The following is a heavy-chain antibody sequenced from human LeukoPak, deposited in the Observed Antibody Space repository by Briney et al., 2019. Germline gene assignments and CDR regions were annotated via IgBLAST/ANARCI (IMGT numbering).Heavy chain of an antibody. CDR2: IYTSGST. CDR1: GGSISSGSYY. J-gene: IGHJ4*02. CDR3: ARGSSSSGYWVYFDY. D-gene: IGHD3-22*01. V-gene: IGHV4-61*02. Sequence: SETLSLTCTVSGGSISSGSYYWSWIRQPAGKGLEWIGRIYTSGSTNYNPSLKSRVTISVDTSKNQFSLKLSSVTAADTAVYYCARGSSSSGYWVYFDYWGQGTLVTVSS.